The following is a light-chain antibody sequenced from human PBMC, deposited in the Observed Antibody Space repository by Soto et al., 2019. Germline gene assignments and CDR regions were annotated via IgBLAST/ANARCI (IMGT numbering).Light chain of an antibody. CDR1: QRLSSN. CDR3: QQYNNWPRT. Sequence: EIVLTQSPATLSLSPGERATLSCRASQRLSSNYLAWFQQKPGQAPRLLIYGASTRATGIPARFSGSGSGTEFTLTISSLQSEDFAVYYCQQYNNWPRTFGQGTKVDIK. J-gene: IGKJ1*01. V-gene: IGKV3-15*01. CDR2: GAS.